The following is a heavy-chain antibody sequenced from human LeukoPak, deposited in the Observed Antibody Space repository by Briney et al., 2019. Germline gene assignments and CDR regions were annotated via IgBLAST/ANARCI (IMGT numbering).Heavy chain of an antibody. CDR2: ISTSSSYT. Sequence: GGSLRLSCAASGFTFSSYSMNWVRQAPGKGLEWVSYISTSSSYTNYADSVKGRFTISRDNAKNSLYLQLNNLRPEDTAVYYCARDLKGSAWYVDYWGQGTLVTVSS. D-gene: IGHD6-19*01. J-gene: IGHJ4*02. CDR3: ARDLKGSAWYVDY. CDR1: GFTFSSYS. V-gene: IGHV3-21*05.